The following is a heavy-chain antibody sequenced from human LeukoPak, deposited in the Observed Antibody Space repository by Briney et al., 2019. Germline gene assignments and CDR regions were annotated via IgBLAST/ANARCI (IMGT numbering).Heavy chain of an antibody. CDR3: GRGGGGSRDGYNLVP. CDR1: GFTFSSYS. Sequence: GGSLRLSCAASGFTFSSYSMNWVRQAPGKGLEWVSSISSSSSYIYYADSVKGRFTISRDNAKNSLYLQMNSLRAKDTAVYSCGRGGGGSRDGYNLVPWGQGTLVTVSS. V-gene: IGHV3-21*01. J-gene: IGHJ5*02. CDR2: ISSSSSYI. D-gene: IGHD5-24*01.